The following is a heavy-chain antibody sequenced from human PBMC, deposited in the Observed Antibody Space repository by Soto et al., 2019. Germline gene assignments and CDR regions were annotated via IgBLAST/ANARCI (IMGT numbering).Heavy chain of an antibody. Sequence: SETLSLTCSVSGGSISSGDYYRSWIRQPPGKGLEWIGYIYYSGSTYYNPSLKSRVTISVDTSKNQFSLKLSSVTAADTAVYYCARVHDYGDLNFDYWGQGTLVTVSS. J-gene: IGHJ4*02. D-gene: IGHD4-17*01. V-gene: IGHV4-30-4*01. CDR2: IYYSGST. CDR3: ARVHDYGDLNFDY. CDR1: GGSISSGDYY.